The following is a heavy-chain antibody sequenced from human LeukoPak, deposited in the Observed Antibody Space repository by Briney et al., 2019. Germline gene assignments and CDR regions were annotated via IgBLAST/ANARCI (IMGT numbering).Heavy chain of an antibody. J-gene: IGHJ4*02. V-gene: IGHV4-34*01. D-gene: IGHD3-10*01. CDR1: GGSFSGYY. CDR2: INHSGGT. CDR3: ARRSGTMVRGVIFFDY. Sequence: SETLSLTCAVYGGSFSGYYWSWIRQPPGKGLEWIGEINHSGGTNYNPSLKSRVTISVDTSKNQFSLKLSSVTAADTAVYYCARRSGTMVRGVIFFDYWGQGTLVTVSS.